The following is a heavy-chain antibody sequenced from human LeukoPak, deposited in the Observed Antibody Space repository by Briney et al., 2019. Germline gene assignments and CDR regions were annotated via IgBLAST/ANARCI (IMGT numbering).Heavy chain of an antibody. CDR2: ISWNSGSI. V-gene: IGHV3-9*03. CDR1: GFTFDNYA. D-gene: IGHD3-10*01. J-gene: IGHJ4*02. Sequence: GGSRRLSCAASGFTFDNYAMHWVRQSPGKGLEWVSGISWNSGSIGYADSVKGRFTISRDNSKNTLYLQMGSLRTEDMAVYYCARDLSGILDYWGQGTLVTVSS. CDR3: ARDLSGILDY.